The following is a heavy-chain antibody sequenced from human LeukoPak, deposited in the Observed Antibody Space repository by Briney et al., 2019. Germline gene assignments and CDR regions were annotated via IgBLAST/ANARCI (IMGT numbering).Heavy chain of an antibody. J-gene: IGHJ1*01. CDR3: AREWDQTGDFQH. Sequence: ASVKVSCKASGYIFTSYYMYWVRQAPGQGLEWMGWINPNSGGTNYAQKFQGRVTMTRDTSISTAYMELSRLRSDDTAVYYCAREWDQTGDFQHWGQGTLVTVSS. D-gene: IGHD1-26*01. CDR2: INPNSGGT. CDR1: GYIFTSYY. V-gene: IGHV1-2*02.